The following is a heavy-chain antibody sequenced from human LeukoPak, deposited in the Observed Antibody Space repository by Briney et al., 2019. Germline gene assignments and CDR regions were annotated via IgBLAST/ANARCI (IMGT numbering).Heavy chain of an antibody. Sequence: PSETLSLTCTVSGVSISSYYWSWIRQPPGKGLEWIGYIHYSGSTNYNPSLKSRVTISVDTSKNQFSLKLSSVTAADTAVYYCAREEGFNWFDPWGQGTLVTVSS. V-gene: IGHV4-59*01. CDR1: GVSISSYY. CDR3: AREEGFNWFDP. J-gene: IGHJ5*02. CDR2: IHYSGST.